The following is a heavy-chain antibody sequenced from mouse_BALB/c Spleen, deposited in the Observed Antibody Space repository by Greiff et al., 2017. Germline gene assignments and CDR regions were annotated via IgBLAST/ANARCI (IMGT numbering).Heavy chain of an antibody. D-gene: IGHD2-14*01. J-gene: IGHJ4*01. CDR1: GYSFTGYT. Sequence: EVQLQESGPELVKPGASMKISCKASGYSFTGYTMNWVKQSHGKNLEWIGIINPYNGGTSYNQKFKGKATLTVDTSSSTAYLELLSLTSEDSAVYYCARKGGYDDAMDYWGQGTSVTVSS. CDR3: ARKGGYDDAMDY. CDR2: INPYNGGT. V-gene: IGHV1-25*01.